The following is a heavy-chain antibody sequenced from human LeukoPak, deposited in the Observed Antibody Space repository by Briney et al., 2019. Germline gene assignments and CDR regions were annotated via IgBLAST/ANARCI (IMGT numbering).Heavy chain of an antibody. CDR3: ASHTGTYFGY. CDR1: GFTFSSSW. D-gene: IGHD1-1*01. J-gene: IGHJ4*02. Sequence: GGSLRLSCAVSGFTFSSSWMDWVRQAPGKGLEWVANIKEDGSVKNYVDSVKGRFTISRDNSKNTLYLQMNSLRAEDTAVYYCASHTGTYFGYWGQGTLVTVSS. V-gene: IGHV3-7*03. CDR2: IKEDGSVK.